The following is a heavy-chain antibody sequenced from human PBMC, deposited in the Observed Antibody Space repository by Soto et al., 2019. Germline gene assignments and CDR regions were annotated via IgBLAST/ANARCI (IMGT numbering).Heavy chain of an antibody. CDR2: IRDKANNYAT. V-gene: IGHV3-73*02. CDR1: EFTFSGSA. D-gene: IGHD7-27*01. CDR3: TRQTELGIKSFDY. J-gene: IGHJ4*02. Sequence: EVQLVESGGGLVQPGGSLKLSCVASEFTFSGSAMHWVRQASGKGLEWDGRIRDKANNYATDYAASVKGRFTISRDDSKNTAYLQMNSLKTEATAVYYCTRQTELGIKSFDYWGQGTLVTVSS.